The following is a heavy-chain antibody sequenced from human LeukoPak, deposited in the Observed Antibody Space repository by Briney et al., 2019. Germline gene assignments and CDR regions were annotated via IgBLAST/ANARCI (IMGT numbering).Heavy chain of an antibody. J-gene: IGHJ4*02. CDR2: IKQDGTDK. D-gene: IGHD3-16*01. CDR3: AIMAAAKFDH. V-gene: IGHV3-7*01. CDR1: EFTSSGNW. Sequence: PGGSLRLSCVASEFTSSGNWMTWVRQAPGKGLEWVANIKQDGTDKYYGVSVKGRFTISRDNAKNSVSLQMNSLRVEDTAVYYCAIMAAAKFDHWGQGALVTVSS.